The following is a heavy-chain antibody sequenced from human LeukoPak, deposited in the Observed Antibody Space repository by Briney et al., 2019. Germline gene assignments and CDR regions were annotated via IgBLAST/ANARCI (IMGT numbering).Heavy chain of an antibody. Sequence: PSETLSLTCAVYGGSFSGYYWSWIRQPPGKGLEWIGEINHSGSTNYNPSLKSRVTISVDTSKNQFSLQLNSVTPEDTAVYYCAGGVDTDLKYWGQGTLVTASS. J-gene: IGHJ4*02. CDR1: GGSFSGYY. CDR3: AGGVDTDLKY. V-gene: IGHV4-34*01. D-gene: IGHD5-18*01. CDR2: INHSGST.